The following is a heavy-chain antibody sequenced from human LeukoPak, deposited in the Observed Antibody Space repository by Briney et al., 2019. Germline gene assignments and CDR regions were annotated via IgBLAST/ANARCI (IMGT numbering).Heavy chain of an antibody. D-gene: IGHD1-14*01. CDR3: ARMGPGALTADAFDI. CDR2: ISPGDSDT. J-gene: IGHJ3*02. Sequence: GESLKISFQASGYSFTTYWIGWVRPMPGKGLEWMGTISPGDSDTRYIPSFQGQFTISADKSITTAYLQWSSLKASDTATYYCARMGPGALTADAFDIWGQGTTVTVSS. V-gene: IGHV5-51*01. CDR1: GYSFTTYW.